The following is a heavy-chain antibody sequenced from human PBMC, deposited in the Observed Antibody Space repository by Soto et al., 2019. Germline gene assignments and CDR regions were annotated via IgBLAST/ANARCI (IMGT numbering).Heavy chain of an antibody. CDR3: ARAGPYDSGYFIDY. CDR2: IYYSGST. D-gene: IGHD5-12*01. CDR1: GGSISSSSYY. J-gene: IGHJ4*02. V-gene: IGHV4-39*01. Sequence: SETLSLTCTVSGGSISSSSYYWGWIRQPPGKGLEWIGSIYYSGSTYYNPSLKSRVTISVDTSKNQFSLKLSSVTAADTAVYYCARAGPYDSGYFIDYWGQGTLVTVSS.